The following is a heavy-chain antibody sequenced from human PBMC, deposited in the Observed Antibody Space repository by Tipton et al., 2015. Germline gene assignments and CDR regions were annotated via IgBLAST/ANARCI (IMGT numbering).Heavy chain of an antibody. CDR3: SRDRDYYGSGNFD. D-gene: IGHD3-10*01. J-gene: IGHJ4*02. CDR1: GFIVSSHY. V-gene: IGHV3-53*01. CDR2: IYAGGGT. Sequence: SLRLSCAASGFIVSSHYMSWARQAPGWGLEWVSVIYAGGGTYYADSVKGRFIMSRDNSNNTLYLQMNSLRADDTAVYYCSRDRDYYGSGNFDWGQGTLVTVSS.